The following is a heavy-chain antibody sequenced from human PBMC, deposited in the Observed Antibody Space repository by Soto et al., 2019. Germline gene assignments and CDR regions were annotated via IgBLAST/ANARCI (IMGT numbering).Heavy chain of an antibody. D-gene: IGHD3-10*01. J-gene: IGHJ4*02. CDR2: ISNSGNT. V-gene: IGHV4-31*03. Sequence: PSETLSLTCTVSCGSISSGHYCWSWIRQLPGKGLEWIGYISNSGNTYYNPSLMSRVSTSVDTSKNQFSLKLSSVTAADTAVYYCARTITGSGVYFYSWGQGTQVTVSS. CDR1: CGSISSGHYC. CDR3: ARTITGSGVYFYS.